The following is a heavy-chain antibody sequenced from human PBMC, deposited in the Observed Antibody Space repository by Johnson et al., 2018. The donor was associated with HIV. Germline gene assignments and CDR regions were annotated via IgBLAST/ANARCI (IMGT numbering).Heavy chain of an antibody. V-gene: IGHV3-30*18. CDR2: ISYDGSNK. D-gene: IGHD1-26*01. Sequence: QMLLVESGGGVVQPGRSLRLSCVASGFTFFSYGMHWVRQAPGKGLEWVAVISYDGSNKYYADSVKGRFTISRDNSKNTLYLQMNSLRAEDTAVYYCAKAKWGAAFDLWGQGTLVIVSS. CDR1: GFTFFSYG. CDR3: AKAKWGAAFDL. J-gene: IGHJ3*01.